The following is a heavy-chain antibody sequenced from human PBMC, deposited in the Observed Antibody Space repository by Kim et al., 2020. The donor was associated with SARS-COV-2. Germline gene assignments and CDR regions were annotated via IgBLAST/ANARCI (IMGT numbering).Heavy chain of an antibody. CDR1: GFTFSSYA. D-gene: IGHD5-12*01. CDR3: AVKGAFGSGY. Sequence: GGSLRLSCAASGFTFSSYAMSWVRQAPGKGLEWVSLISGSGDNTYYADSVKGRVTISRDNSKSTLYLQMNSLRAEDTAAYYCAVKGAFGSGYGGQGTLVTVSS. CDR2: ISGSGDNT. J-gene: IGHJ1*01. V-gene: IGHV3-23*01.